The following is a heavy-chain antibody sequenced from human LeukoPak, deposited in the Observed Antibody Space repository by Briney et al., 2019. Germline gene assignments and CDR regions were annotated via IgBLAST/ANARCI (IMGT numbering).Heavy chain of an antibody. CDR2: ISWNSGSI. J-gene: IGHJ4*02. V-gene: IGHV3-9*01. D-gene: IGHD3-16*01. CDR3: AKGVYDYVWGSYSGSYYFDY. CDR1: GFTFDDYA. Sequence: GGSLRLSCAASGFTFDDYAMRWVRQAPGKGLEWVSGISWNSGSIGYADSVKGRFTISRDNAKNSLYLQMNSLRAEDTALYYCAKGVYDYVWGSYSGSYYFDYWGQGTLVTVSS.